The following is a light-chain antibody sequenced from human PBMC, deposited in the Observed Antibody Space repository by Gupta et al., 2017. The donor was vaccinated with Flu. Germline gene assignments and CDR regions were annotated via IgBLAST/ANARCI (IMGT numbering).Light chain of an antibody. CDR3: RQHLRLSPFT. J-gene: IGKJ2*01. CDR2: LGS. V-gene: IGKV2-28*01. Sequence: IVLTQSPLSLPVTPGEPASISCRSSQSLLHSNGYTYLEWYLQKPGQSPQLLIYLGSNRAAGVPARFMSSSWGTACTLNISSGEAEDVWVEYCRQHLRLSPFTFGQGTKVEIK. CDR1: QSLLHSNGYTY.